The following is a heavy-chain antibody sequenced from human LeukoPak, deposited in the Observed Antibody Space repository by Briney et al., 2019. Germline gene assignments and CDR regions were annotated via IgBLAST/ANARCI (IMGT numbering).Heavy chain of an antibody. CDR2: INPNSGGT. D-gene: IGHD3-16*01. CDR3: ARDDPISGGDDYYGMDV. J-gene: IGHJ6*02. V-gene: IGHV1-2*02. CDR1: GYTFTSYG. Sequence: ASVKVSCKASGYTFTSYGISWVRQAPGQGLEWMGWINPNSGGTNYAQKFQGRVTMTRDTSISTAYMELSRLRSDDTAVYYCARDDPISGGDDYYGMDVWGQGTTVTVSS.